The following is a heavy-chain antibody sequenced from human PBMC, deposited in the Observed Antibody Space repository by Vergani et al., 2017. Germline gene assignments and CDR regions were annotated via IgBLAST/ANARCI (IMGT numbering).Heavy chain of an antibody. CDR1: GVSFRSADYY. Sequence: QVHLQESGPGLVKSSQTLSLTCTVSGVSFRSADYYWSWIRQAPGKGLEWIGYIYHSGSTSYNPSLKSRVTISVDTSKNQFSLKLSSVTAADTAVYYCARVYSSSRKGWFDPWGQGTLVTVSS. D-gene: IGHD6-6*01. CDR2: IYHSGST. V-gene: IGHV4-30-4*08. J-gene: IGHJ5*02. CDR3: ARVYSSSRKGWFDP.